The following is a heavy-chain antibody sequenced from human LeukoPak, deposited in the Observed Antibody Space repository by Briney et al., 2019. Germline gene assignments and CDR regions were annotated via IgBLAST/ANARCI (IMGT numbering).Heavy chain of an antibody. CDR2: IYYSGST. V-gene: IGHV4-31*03. CDR1: GCSISSGGYY. Sequence: PSQTLSLTCTVSGCSISSGGYYWSSIRQHPGKGLGWIGYIYYSGSTYYNPSLKSRVTISVDTSKNQFSLKLSSVTAADTAVYYCARGRSYGNYFNYWGQGTLVTVSS. J-gene: IGHJ4*02. D-gene: IGHD5-18*01. CDR3: ARGRSYGNYFNY.